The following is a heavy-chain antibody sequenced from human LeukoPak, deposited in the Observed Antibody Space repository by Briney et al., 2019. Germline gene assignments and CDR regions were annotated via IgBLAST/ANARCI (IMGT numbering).Heavy chain of an antibody. Sequence: SVKVSCKASGGTFISYAISWVRQAPGQGLEWMGGIIPIFGTANYAQKFQGRVTITADKSTSTAYMELSSLRSEDTAVYYCAREVKMATIQNWFDPWGQGTLVTVSS. J-gene: IGHJ5*02. CDR3: AREVKMATIQNWFDP. CDR1: GGTFISYA. CDR2: IIPIFGTA. D-gene: IGHD5-24*01. V-gene: IGHV1-69*06.